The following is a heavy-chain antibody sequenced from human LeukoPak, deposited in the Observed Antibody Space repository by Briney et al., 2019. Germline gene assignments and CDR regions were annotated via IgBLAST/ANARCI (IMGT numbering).Heavy chain of an antibody. CDR3: ASSHPLGSNNDYYTPFDY. V-gene: IGHV4-59*01. J-gene: IGHJ4*02. D-gene: IGHD3-3*01. CDR1: GGSISNYY. CDR2: LYYSGDT. Sequence: SETLSLTCSVSGGSISNYYWSRIRQPPGKGLEWIGYLYYSGDTNYNPSLKSRVTISVDTSKNQFSLSLSSVTAADTAVYYRASSHPLGSNNDYYTPFDYWGQGTLVTVSS.